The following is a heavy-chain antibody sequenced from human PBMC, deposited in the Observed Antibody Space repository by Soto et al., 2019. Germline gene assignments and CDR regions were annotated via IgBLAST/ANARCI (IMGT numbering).Heavy chain of an antibody. D-gene: IGHD1-1*01. CDR3: ARADWNDWGGDLAFDI. Sequence: GGSLRLSCAASGFTFSSYSMNWVRQAPGKGLEWVSSISSSSSYIYYADSVKGRFTISRDNAKNSLYLQMNSLRAEDTAVYYCARADWNDWGGDLAFDIWGQGTMVTVSS. CDR1: GFTFSSYS. V-gene: IGHV3-21*01. J-gene: IGHJ3*02. CDR2: ISSSSSYI.